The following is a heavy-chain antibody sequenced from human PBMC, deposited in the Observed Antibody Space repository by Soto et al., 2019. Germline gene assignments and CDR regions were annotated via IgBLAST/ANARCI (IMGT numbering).Heavy chain of an antibody. CDR2: INAGNGNT. CDR1: GYTFTSYA. V-gene: IGHV1-3*01. Sequence: ASVKVSCKASGYTFTSYAMHWVRQAPGQRLEWMGWINAGNGNTKYSQKFQGRVTITRDTSASTAYMELSSLRSEDTAVYYCARFLYIAAAGLNLFDSWGKGTLVPVSS. D-gene: IGHD6-13*01. CDR3: ARFLYIAAAGLNLFDS. J-gene: IGHJ5*01.